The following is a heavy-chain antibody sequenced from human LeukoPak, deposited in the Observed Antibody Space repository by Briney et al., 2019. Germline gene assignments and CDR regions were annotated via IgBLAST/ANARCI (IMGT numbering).Heavy chain of an antibody. CDR2: ISSSGSTI. V-gene: IGHV3-48*03. J-gene: IGHJ4*02. D-gene: IGHD3-3*01. Sequence: GGSLRLSCAASGFTFSSYEMNWVRQAPGKGLEWVSYISSSGSTIYYADSVKGRFTISRDNAKNSLYLQMNSLRAEDTALYYCAGSYYDFWSGLDYWGQGTLVTVSS. CDR3: AGSYYDFWSGLDY. CDR1: GFTFSSYE.